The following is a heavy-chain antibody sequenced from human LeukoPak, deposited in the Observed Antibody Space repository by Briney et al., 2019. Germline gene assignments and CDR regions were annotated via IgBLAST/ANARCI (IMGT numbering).Heavy chain of an antibody. V-gene: IGHV4-61*02. CDR3: ASNYYDSSGYVCFDP. CDR2: IYTSGST. CDR1: GGSISSGSYY. D-gene: IGHD3-22*01. J-gene: IGHJ5*02. Sequence: SQTLSLTCTVSGGSISSGSYYWSWIRQPAGKGLEWIGRIYTSGSTNYNPSLKSRVTISVDTSKNQFSLKLSSVTAADTAVYYCASNYYDSSGYVCFDPWGQGTLVTVSS.